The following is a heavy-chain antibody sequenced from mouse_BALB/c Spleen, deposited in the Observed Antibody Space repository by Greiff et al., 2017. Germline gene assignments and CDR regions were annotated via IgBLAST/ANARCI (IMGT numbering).Heavy chain of an antibody. D-gene: IGHD1-1*01. CDR3: ASHYGSSYYAMDY. V-gene: IGHV5-9-3*01. CDR2: ISSGGSYT. CDR1: GFTFSSYA. Sequence: EVKLVESGGGLVKPGGSLKLSCAASGFTFSSYAMSWVRQTPEKSLEWVATISSGGSYTYYPASVKGRFTISRDNAKNTLYLQMSSLRSEDTAMYYCASHYGSSYYAMDYWGQGTSVTVSS. J-gene: IGHJ4*01.